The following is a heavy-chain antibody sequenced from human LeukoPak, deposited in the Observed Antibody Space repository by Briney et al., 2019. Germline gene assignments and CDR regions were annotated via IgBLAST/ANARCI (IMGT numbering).Heavy chain of an antibody. Sequence: GSSVKVSCKASGGTFSSYAISWVRQAPGQGLGWMGGIIPIFGTANYAQKFQGRVTITADKSTSTAYMELSSLRSEDTAVYFCARGSYRRLGFDYWGQGTLVTVSS. D-gene: IGHD1-14*01. CDR3: ARGSYRRLGFDY. V-gene: IGHV1-69*06. CDR2: IIPIFGTA. CDR1: GGTFSSYA. J-gene: IGHJ4*02.